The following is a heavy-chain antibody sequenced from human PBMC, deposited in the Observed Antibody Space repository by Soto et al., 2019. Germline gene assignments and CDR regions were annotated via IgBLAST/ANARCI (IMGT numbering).Heavy chain of an antibody. V-gene: IGHV4-34*01. CDR1: SGSFSGYY. D-gene: IGHD3-10*01. CDR3: ARALDYGSGSSSARFDP. Sequence: QVQLQQWGAGLLKPSETLSLTCAVYSGSFSGYYWSWIHQPPGKGLEWIGEINHSGSTNYNPSLKSRVTISVDTSKNQFSLKLSSVTAADTAVYYCARALDYGSGSSSARFDPWGQGTLVTVSS. J-gene: IGHJ5*02. CDR2: INHSGST.